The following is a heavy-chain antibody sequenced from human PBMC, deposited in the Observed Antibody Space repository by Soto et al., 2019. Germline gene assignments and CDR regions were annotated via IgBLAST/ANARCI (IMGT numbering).Heavy chain of an antibody. Sequence: GASVKVSCKASGYTFTGYYMHWVRQAPGQGLEWMGWINPNSGGTNYAQKFQGWVTMTRDTSISTAYMELSRLRSDDTAVYYCARDGIAVAGTRGYYYYYGMDVWGQGTTVTVSS. V-gene: IGHV1-2*04. CDR3: ARDGIAVAGTRGYYYYYGMDV. CDR2: INPNSGGT. J-gene: IGHJ6*02. D-gene: IGHD6-19*01. CDR1: GYTFTGYY.